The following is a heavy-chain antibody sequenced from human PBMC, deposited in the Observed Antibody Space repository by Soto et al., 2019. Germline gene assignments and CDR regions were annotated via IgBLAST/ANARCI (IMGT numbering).Heavy chain of an antibody. CDR2: IYYSGST. Sequence: LPLTCTVSGGSISSSSYYWGWIRQPPGKGLEWIGSIYYSGSTYYNPSLKSRVTISVDTSKNQFSLKLSSVTAADTAVYYCATTPQGGWIQLSSGGNNWFDPWGQGTLVTVSS. J-gene: IGHJ5*02. V-gene: IGHV4-39*01. CDR3: ATTPQGGWIQLSSGGNNWFDP. CDR1: GGSISSSSYY. D-gene: IGHD5-18*01.